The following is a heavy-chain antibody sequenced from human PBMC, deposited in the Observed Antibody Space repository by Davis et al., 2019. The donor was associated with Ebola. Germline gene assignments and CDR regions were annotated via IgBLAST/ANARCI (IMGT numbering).Heavy chain of an antibody. V-gene: IGHV4-59*01. D-gene: IGHD6-13*01. CDR2: IFYSGSA. Sequence: SETLSLTCTVSGGSISPYYWSWIRQTPGTGLEWIGYIFYSGSASYNPSLDSRVTMSVDMSKNQFSLKLNSVTAADTALYYCARAFDPQQDAFDIWGKGTTVTVSS. J-gene: IGHJ3*02. CDR3: ARAFDPQQDAFDI. CDR1: GGSISPYY.